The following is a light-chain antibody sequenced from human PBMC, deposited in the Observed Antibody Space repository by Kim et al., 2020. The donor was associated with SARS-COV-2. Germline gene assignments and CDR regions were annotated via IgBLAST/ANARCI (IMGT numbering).Light chain of an antibody. J-gene: IGKJ1*01. V-gene: IGKV1-39*01. CDR2: AAS. Sequence: ASVGDRVTITCRASQSISSYLNWYQQKPGKAPKHLIYAASSLQSGVPSGVSGSGSGRDFTLTISSLQPEDFATYYCQQSYSTPRTFGQGTKVDIK. CDR3: QQSYSTPRT. CDR1: QSISSY.